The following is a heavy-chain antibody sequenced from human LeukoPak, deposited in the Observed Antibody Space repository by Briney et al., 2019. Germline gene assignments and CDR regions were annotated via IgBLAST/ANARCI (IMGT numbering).Heavy chain of an antibody. CDR3: ARVREVLRFLEWLSGAFDI. D-gene: IGHD3-3*01. Sequence: GGSLRLSCAASGFTFSSYSMNWVRQAPGKGLEWVSYISSSSSTIYYADSVKGRFTISRDNAKNSLYLQMNSLRAEDTAVYYCARVREVLRFLEWLSGAFDIWGQGTMVTVSS. CDR2: ISSSSSTI. J-gene: IGHJ3*02. CDR1: GFTFSSYS. V-gene: IGHV3-48*01.